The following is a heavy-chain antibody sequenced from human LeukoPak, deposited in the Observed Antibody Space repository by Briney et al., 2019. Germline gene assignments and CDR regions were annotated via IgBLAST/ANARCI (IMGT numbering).Heavy chain of an antibody. J-gene: IGHJ4*02. Sequence: QAGGSLRLSCAASGFTFSSYWMSWVRQAPGKGLEWVANIKQDGSEKYYVDSVKGRFTISRDNAKNSLYLQMNSLRAEDTAVYFCARVGALSSSWLLYWGQGTLVTVSS. V-gene: IGHV3-7*01. D-gene: IGHD6-13*01. CDR2: IKQDGSEK. CDR3: ARVGALSSSWLLY. CDR1: GFTFSSYW.